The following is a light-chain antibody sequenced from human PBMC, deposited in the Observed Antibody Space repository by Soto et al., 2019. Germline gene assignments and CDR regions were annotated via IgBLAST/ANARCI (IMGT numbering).Light chain of an antibody. J-gene: IGKJ4*01. CDR1: QSVLYSSNNKNY. Sequence: DIVMTQSPDSLAVSLGERATINCKSSQSVLYSSNNKNYLVWYQQEPGQPPKLLIYWASTRGSGVPDRFSGSGSGTDFTLTISSLQAEDVAVYYCQQYYSTPLTFGGGTKVDIK. V-gene: IGKV4-1*01. CDR2: WAS. CDR3: QQYYSTPLT.